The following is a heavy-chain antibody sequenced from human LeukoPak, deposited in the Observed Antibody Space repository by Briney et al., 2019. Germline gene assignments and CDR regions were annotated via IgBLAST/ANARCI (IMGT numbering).Heavy chain of an antibody. V-gene: IGHV3-48*01. Sequence: GSLRLSCAASGFTVKSNYMSWVRQAPGKGLEWVSYISSSSSTIYYADSVKGRFTISRDNSKNTLYLQMNSLRAEDTAVYYCARESYIYGSGSHDAFDIWGQGTMVTVSS. D-gene: IGHD3-10*01. CDR1: GFTVKSNY. CDR3: ARESYIYGSGSHDAFDI. J-gene: IGHJ3*02. CDR2: ISSSSSTI.